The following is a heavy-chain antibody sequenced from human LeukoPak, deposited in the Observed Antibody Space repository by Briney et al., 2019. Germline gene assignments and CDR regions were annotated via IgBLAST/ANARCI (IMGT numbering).Heavy chain of an antibody. D-gene: IGHD3-3*01. Sequence: SETLSLTCTVSGGSISSSSYYWGWIRQPPGKGLEWIGSIYYSGSTYYNPSLKSRVTISVDTSKNQFSLKLSSVTAADTAVYYCASAACHYYDFWSGYYKSWFDPWGQGTLVTVSS. CDR3: ASAACHYYDFWSGYYKSWFDP. CDR1: GGSISSSSYY. V-gene: IGHV4-39*01. J-gene: IGHJ5*02. CDR2: IYYSGST.